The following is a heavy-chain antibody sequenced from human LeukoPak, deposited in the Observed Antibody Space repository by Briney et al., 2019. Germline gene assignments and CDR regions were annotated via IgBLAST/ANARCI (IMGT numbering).Heavy chain of an antibody. J-gene: IGHJ3*01. Sequence: GGSLRLSCGASAFTFRVYASQWVRQAPGGGVEGVAVLSYEGSDAYYVDSVRGRITVSGDKLQNTIYLQMDSLRTEDTAVYYCARGPGPIAGPKKPFDLWGQGTLVTVSS. D-gene: IGHD1-26*01. CDR2: LSYEGSDA. CDR3: ARGPGPIAGPKKPFDL. V-gene: IGHV3-30*17. CDR1: AFTFRVYA.